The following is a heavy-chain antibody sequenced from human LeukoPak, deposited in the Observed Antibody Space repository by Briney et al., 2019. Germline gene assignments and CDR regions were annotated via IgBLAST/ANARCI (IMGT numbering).Heavy chain of an antibody. Sequence: SETLSLTCTVSGGSISSSSYYWCWIRQPPGKGLEWIGSIYYSGSTYYNPSLKSRVTISVDTSKNQFSLKLSSVTAADTAVYYCASDGAVAGPYYFDYWGQGTLVTVSS. V-gene: IGHV4-39*01. D-gene: IGHD6-19*01. CDR1: GGSISSSSYY. CDR2: IYYSGST. CDR3: ASDGAVAGPYYFDY. J-gene: IGHJ4*02.